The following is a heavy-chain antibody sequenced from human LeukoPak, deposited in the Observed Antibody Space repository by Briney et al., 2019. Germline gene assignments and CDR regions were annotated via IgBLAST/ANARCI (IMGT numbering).Heavy chain of an antibody. J-gene: IGHJ5*02. Sequence: ASVKVSCKASGYTFTSYGINWVRQATGQGLEWMGWMNPNSGNTGYAQKFQGRVTMTRNTSISTAYMELSSLRSEDTAVYYCARGRLGYCSSTSCYNWFDPWGQGTLVTVSS. CDR1: GYTFTSYG. CDR2: MNPNSGNT. V-gene: IGHV1-8*02. D-gene: IGHD2-2*01. CDR3: ARGRLGYCSSTSCYNWFDP.